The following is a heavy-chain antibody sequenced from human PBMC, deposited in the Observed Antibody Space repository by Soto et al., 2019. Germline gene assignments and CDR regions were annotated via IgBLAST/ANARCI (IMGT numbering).Heavy chain of an antibody. CDR1: GFTFSSYW. V-gene: IGHV3-74*01. CDR3: ARERRYTSGAYAFDI. D-gene: IGHD5-18*01. CDR2: IDSDGSTT. J-gene: IGHJ3*02. Sequence: EVQLVESGGDVVQPGGSLRLSCAASGFTFSSYWMHWVRQAPGKGLVWVSRIDSDGSTTSYADSVKGRFTISRDNAKTTLYVQMSSLRAEDTAVYYCARERRYTSGAYAFDIWGQGTMVTVSS.